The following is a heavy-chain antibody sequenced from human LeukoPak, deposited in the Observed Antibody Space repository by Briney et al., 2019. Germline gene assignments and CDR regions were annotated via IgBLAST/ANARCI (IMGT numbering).Heavy chain of an antibody. Sequence: SEALSLTCTVSGGSISSSSYYWGWIRQPPGKGLEWIGSIYYSGSTYYNPSLKSRVTISVDTSKNQFSLKLSSVTAAETAVYYCARHSVIVVVPAARFDPWGQGTLVTVSS. J-gene: IGHJ5*02. CDR1: GGSISSSSYY. V-gene: IGHV4-39*01. CDR2: IYYSGST. D-gene: IGHD2-2*01. CDR3: ARHSVIVVVPAARFDP.